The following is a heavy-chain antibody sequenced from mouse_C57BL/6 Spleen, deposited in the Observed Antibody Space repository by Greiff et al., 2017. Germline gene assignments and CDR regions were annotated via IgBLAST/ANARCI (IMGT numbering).Heavy chain of an antibody. CDR3: AREGYYTGAMDY. J-gene: IGHJ4*01. CDR2: ISYDGSN. Sequence: EVKLQESGPGLMKPSQSLSLTCSVTGYSIPSGYYWNWIRQFPGNKLEWMGYISYDGSNNYNPSLKNRISITRDTSKNQFFLKLNSVTTEDTATYYCAREGYYTGAMDYWGQGTSVTVSS. V-gene: IGHV3-6*01. D-gene: IGHD2-12*01. CDR1: GYSIPSGYY.